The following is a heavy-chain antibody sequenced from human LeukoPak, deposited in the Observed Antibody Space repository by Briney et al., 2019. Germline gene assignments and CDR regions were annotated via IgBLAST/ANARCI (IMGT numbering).Heavy chain of an antibody. CDR3: ARDGAENLDYDYVWGSYRYYWFDP. CDR1: GYTFTSYG. CDR2: ISAYNGNT. Sequence: ASVKVSCKASGYTFTSYGLSWVRQAPGQGLEWMGWISAYNGNTNYAQKLQGRVTMTTDTSTSTAYMELRSLRSDDTAVYYCARDGAENLDYDYVWGSYRYYWFDPWGQGTLVTVSS. J-gene: IGHJ5*02. V-gene: IGHV1-18*01. D-gene: IGHD3-16*02.